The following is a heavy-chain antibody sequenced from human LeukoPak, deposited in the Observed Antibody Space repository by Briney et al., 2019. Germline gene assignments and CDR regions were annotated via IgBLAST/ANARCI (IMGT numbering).Heavy chain of an antibody. CDR3: AKDSHWILFDD. J-gene: IGHJ4*02. D-gene: IGHD2-2*03. CDR2: LSYDGSSE. V-gene: IGHV3-30*04. CDR1: GSTFSRYS. Sequence: GGSLRLSCAASGSTFSRYSMHWVRQAPGKGLEWVALLSYDGSSEYYADSVKGRFTISRDNSKNTLYLQMNSLRDEDTAVYYCAKDSHWILFDDWGQGTLVTVSS.